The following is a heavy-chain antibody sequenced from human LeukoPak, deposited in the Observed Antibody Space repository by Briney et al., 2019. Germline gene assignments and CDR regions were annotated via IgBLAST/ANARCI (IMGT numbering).Heavy chain of an antibody. Sequence: PSQTLSLTCAVSGGSISSGGYSWSWIRPPPGKGLEWIGYIYHSGSTYYNPSLKSRVTISVDRSKNQFSLKLSSVTAADTAVYYCARGGGQWGSSWSTYYYYGMDVWGKGTTVTVSS. CDR2: IYHSGST. V-gene: IGHV4-30-2*01. D-gene: IGHD6-13*01. J-gene: IGHJ6*04. CDR3: ARGGGQWGSSWSTYYYYGMDV. CDR1: GGSISSGGYS.